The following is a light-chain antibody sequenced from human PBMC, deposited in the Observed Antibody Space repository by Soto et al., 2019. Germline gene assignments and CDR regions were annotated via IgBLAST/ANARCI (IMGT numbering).Light chain of an antibody. CDR3: QQYDSSPRT. J-gene: IGKJ1*01. CDR1: QSVSSSY. Sequence: EIVLTQSPGTLSLSPGERATLSCRASQSVSSSYLAWYQQKPGQAPRLLIYRTSNRATGIPDRFSGSGSGTDFTLTISRLEPEDFAVYWCQQYDSSPRTFGQRTKVEIK. V-gene: IGKV3-20*01. CDR2: RTS.